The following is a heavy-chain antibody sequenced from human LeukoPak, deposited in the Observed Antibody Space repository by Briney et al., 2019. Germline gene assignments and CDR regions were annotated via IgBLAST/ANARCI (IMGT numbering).Heavy chain of an antibody. CDR3: ATPNPYSSSWSPFDY. V-gene: IGHV1-18*01. D-gene: IGHD6-13*01. Sequence: ASVKVSCKASGYTFTSYGISWVRQAPGQGLEWMGWISAYNGNTNYAQKLQGRVTMTTDTSTSTAYMELRSLRSDDTAVYYCATPNPYSSSWSPFDYWGQGTLVTVSS. CDR1: GYTFTSYG. J-gene: IGHJ4*02. CDR2: ISAYNGNT.